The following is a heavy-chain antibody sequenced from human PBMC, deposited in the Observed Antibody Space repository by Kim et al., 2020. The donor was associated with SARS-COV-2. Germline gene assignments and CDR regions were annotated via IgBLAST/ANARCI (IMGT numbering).Heavy chain of an antibody. D-gene: IGHD3-10*01. V-gene: IGHV4-59*01. CDR1: GGSISSYY. CDR3: ARVTLTMVRGGYYYYYGMDV. CDR2: IYYSGST. J-gene: IGHJ6*02. Sequence: SETLSLTCTVSGGSISSYYWSWIRQPPGKGLEWIGYIYYSGSTNYNPSLKSRVTISVDTSKNQFSLKLSSVTAADTAVYYCARVTLTMVRGGYYYYYGMDVWGQGTTVTVSS.